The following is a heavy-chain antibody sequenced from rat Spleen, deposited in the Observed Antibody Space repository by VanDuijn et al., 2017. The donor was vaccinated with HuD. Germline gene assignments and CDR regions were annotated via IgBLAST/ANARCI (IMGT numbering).Heavy chain of an antibody. D-gene: IGHD1-11*01. Sequence: EVQLVESGGGFVQPGRSLKLSCAASGFTFSNYYMAWVRQAPKKGLEWVASISPSGGSTYYRDSVKGRFTISRDNAKSTLYLQMNSLRSEDTATYYCTMLTTAPGYWGQGVMVTVSS. J-gene: IGHJ2*01. V-gene: IGHV5-27*01. CDR3: TMLTTAPGY. CDR2: ISPSGGST. CDR1: GFTFSNYY.